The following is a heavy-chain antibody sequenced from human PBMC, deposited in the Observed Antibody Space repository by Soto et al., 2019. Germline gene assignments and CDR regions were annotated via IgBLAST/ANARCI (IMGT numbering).Heavy chain of an antibody. V-gene: IGHV3-30-3*01. J-gene: IGHJ4*02. Sequence: QVQLVESGGGVVQPGRYLRLSCAASGFTFSSYAMHWVRQAPGKGLEWVAVISYDGSNKYYADSVKGRFTISRDNSKNTLYLQMNSLRAEDTAVYYCARDARSPKLDYWGQGTLVTVSS. CDR2: ISYDGSNK. CDR1: GFTFSSYA. CDR3: ARDARSPKLDY.